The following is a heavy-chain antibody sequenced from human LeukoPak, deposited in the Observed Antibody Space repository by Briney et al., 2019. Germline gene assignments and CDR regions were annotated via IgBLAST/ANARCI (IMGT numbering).Heavy chain of an antibody. D-gene: IGHD3-3*01. V-gene: IGHV3-7*03. J-gene: IGHJ6*02. CDR1: GFTFSSYW. Sequence: GGSLRLSCAASGFTFSSYWISWVRQAPGKGLEWVANIKQDGSEKYYVDSVKGRFTISRDNATNSLYLQMNSLRAEDTAVYYCARVRLYDFWSGYYNYYYGMDVWGQGTTVTVSS. CDR3: ARVRLYDFWSGYYNYYYGMDV. CDR2: IKQDGSEK.